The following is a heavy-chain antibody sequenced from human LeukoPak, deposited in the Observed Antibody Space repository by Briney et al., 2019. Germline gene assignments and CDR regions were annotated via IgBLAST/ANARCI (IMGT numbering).Heavy chain of an antibody. Sequence: PSETLSLTCTVSGGSISSYYWSWIRQPPGKGLEWIGYIYYSGSTNYNPSLTSRVTISVDTSKNQFSLKLSSVTAADTAVYYCAREHARTYYYGMDVWGQGTTVTVSS. CDR1: GGSISSYY. V-gene: IGHV4-59*01. J-gene: IGHJ6*02. CDR2: IYYSGST. CDR3: AREHARTYYYGMDV.